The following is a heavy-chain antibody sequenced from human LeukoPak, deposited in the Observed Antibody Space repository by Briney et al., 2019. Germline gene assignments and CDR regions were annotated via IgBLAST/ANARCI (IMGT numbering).Heavy chain of an antibody. CDR2: INPSGGST. Sequence: GASVRVSCKASGYIFTSYYIHWVRQAPGQGLEWMGIINPSGGSTYYAQKFQGRVTMTRDTSTSTVYMELSSLRSEDTAVYYCARVSLGSDRYHFDYWGQGTLVTVSS. CDR3: ARVSLGSDRYHFDY. V-gene: IGHV1-46*01. D-gene: IGHD3-10*01. J-gene: IGHJ4*02. CDR1: GYIFTSYY.